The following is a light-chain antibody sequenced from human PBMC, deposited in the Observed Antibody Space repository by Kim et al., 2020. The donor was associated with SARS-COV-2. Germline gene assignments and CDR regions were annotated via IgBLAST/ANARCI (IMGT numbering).Light chain of an antibody. CDR2: GAS. V-gene: IGKV3-20*01. Sequence: EIVLTQSPGTLSLSPGERATLSCRASQSVSSSYLAWYQQKPGQAPRLLIYGASSRATGIPDRFSGSASGTDFTLTISRLEPEDFAVYYCQQYDSSRRTFGQGTKVDIK. CDR1: QSVSSSY. J-gene: IGKJ1*01. CDR3: QQYDSSRRT.